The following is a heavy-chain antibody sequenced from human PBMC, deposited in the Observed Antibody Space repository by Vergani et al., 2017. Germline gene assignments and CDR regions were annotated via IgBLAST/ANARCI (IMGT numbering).Heavy chain of an antibody. Sequence: EVQLVESGGGLVKPGGSLRLSCAASGFTFSSYSMNWVRQAPGKGLEWVSSISSSSSYIYYADSVKGRFTISRDNAKNSLYLQMNSLRAEDTAVYYCAIDPEIVVVPAAMFDPWGQGTLVTVSS. V-gene: IGHV3-21*01. D-gene: IGHD2-2*01. CDR1: GFTFSSYS. CDR3: AIDPEIVVVPAAMFDP. J-gene: IGHJ5*02. CDR2: ISSSSSYI.